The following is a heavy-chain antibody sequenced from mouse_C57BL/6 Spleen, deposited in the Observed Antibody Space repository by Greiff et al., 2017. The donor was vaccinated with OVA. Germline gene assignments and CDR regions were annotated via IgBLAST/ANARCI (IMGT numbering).Heavy chain of an antibody. D-gene: IGHD2-5*01. J-gene: IGHJ2*01. CDR3: ARIQSYYSNYFDY. CDR2: ISSGGSYT. V-gene: IGHV5-6*01. CDR1: GFTFSSYG. Sequence: EVQVVESGGDLVKPGGSLKLSCAASGFTFSSYGMSWVRQTPDKRLEWVATISSGGSYTYYPDSVNGRFTISRDNAKNTLYLQMSSLKSEDTAMYYCARIQSYYSNYFDYWGQGTTLTVSS.